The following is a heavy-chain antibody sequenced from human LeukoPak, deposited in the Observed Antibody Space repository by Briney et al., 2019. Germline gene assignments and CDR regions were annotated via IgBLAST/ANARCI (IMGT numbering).Heavy chain of an antibody. V-gene: IGHV1-2*02. CDR3: AKGPRTNQWDYMDV. Sequence: ASVKVSCKASGYMFTDHYIHWVRQAPGQGLEWMGWINPDSGGTYYAQTFQDRVTLTRDTSINTAYMEIISLRSDDTAVYFCAKGPRTNQWDYMDVWGKGTTVTVSS. CDR2: INPDSGGT. D-gene: IGHD1-26*01. J-gene: IGHJ6*03. CDR1: GYMFTDHY.